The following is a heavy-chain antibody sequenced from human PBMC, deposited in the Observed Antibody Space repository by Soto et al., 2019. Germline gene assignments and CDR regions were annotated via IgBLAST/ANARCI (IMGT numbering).Heavy chain of an antibody. CDR2: ISHDGSNK. J-gene: IGHJ6*02. CDR3: AIPLLAVAGYLHGMDV. CDR1: GFTFSSYG. V-gene: IGHV3-30*03. Sequence: PGGSLRLSCAASGFTFSSYGMHWVRQAPGKGLEWVAVISHDGSNKYFADSVKGRFTISRDNSQNTLYLQMNSLRAEDTAVYYCAIPLLAVAGYLHGMDVGGQETTLTISS. D-gene: IGHD6-19*01.